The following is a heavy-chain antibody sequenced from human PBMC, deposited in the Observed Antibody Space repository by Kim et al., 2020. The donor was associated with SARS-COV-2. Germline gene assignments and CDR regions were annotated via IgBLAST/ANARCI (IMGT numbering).Heavy chain of an antibody. V-gene: IGHV4-34*01. CDR3: ARGQGLAAAGSRFNWFDP. CDR1: GGSFSGYY. CDR2: INHSGST. Sequence: SETLSLTCAVYGGSFSGYYWSWIRQPPGKGLEWIGEINHSGSTNYNPSLKSRVTISVDTSKNQFSLKLSSVTAADTAVYYCARGQGLAAAGSRFNWFDPWGQGTLVTVSS. J-gene: IGHJ5*02. D-gene: IGHD6-13*01.